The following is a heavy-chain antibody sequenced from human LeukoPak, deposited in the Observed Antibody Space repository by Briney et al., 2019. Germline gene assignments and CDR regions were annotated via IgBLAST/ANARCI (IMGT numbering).Heavy chain of an antibody. CDR3: ARGRVTAAADDAFDI. CDR2: IWYDGSNK. J-gene: IGHJ3*02. V-gene: IGHV3-33*01. D-gene: IGHD6-13*01. Sequence: GGSLRLSCAASGFTFSSYGMHWVCQAPGKGLEWVAVIWYDGSNKYYADSVKGRFTISRDNSKNTLYLQMNSLRAEDTAVYYCARGRVTAAADDAFDIWGQGTMVTVSS. CDR1: GFTFSSYG.